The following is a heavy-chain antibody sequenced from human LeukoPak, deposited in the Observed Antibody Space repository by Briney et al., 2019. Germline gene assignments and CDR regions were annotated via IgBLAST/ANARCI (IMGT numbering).Heavy chain of an antibody. CDR3: ARSIAATNDY. D-gene: IGHD6-6*01. CDR1: GNSVTEVA. J-gene: IGHJ4*02. Sequence: ASVKVSCKVSGNSVTEVAIHWVRQTPGEGLEWMGGFHPKDADMIYAQKFRGRVTMTRDMSTSTVYMELSSLRSEDTAVYYCARSIAATNDYWGQGTLVTVSS. CDR2: FHPKDADM. V-gene: IGHV1-24*01.